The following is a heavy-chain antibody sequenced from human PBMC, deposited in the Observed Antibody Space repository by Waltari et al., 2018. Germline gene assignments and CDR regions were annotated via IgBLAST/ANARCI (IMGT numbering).Heavy chain of an antibody. Sequence: QVQLQESGPGLVKPSQTLSLTCPVSGGSISSGSYYWSWTRQPAGKGLEWIGRIYTSGSTNYNPSLESRVTISVDTSKNQFSLKLSSVTAADTAVYYCARVPSFYYDSTLGAFDIWGQGTMVTVSS. J-gene: IGHJ3*02. V-gene: IGHV4-61*02. CDR3: ARVPSFYYDSTLGAFDI. D-gene: IGHD3-22*01. CDR1: GGSISSGSYY. CDR2: IYTSGST.